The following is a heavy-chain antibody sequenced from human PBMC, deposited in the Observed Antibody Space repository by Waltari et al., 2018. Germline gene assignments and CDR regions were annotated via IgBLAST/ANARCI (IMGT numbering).Heavy chain of an antibody. D-gene: IGHD3-3*01. J-gene: IGHJ5*02. CDR2: ISSSSSTI. V-gene: IGHV3-48*01. CDR3: AREESDFWSGYYTGWFDP. CDR1: GFTFSSYS. Sequence: EVQLVESGGGLVQPGGSLRLSCAASGFTFSSYSMNWVRQAPGTGLEWVSYISSSSSTIYYADSVKGRFTISRDNAKNSLYLQMNSLRAEDTAVYYCAREESDFWSGYYTGWFDPWGQGTLVTVSS.